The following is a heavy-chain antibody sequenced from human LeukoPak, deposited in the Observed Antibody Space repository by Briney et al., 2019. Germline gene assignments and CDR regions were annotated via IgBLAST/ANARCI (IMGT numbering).Heavy chain of an antibody. V-gene: IGHV3-23*01. J-gene: IGHJ3*01. D-gene: IGHD2-2*01. CDR3: AKDDGVYCSSTSCWDDAFDV. CDR2: ISGSGGST. CDR1: GFTFSSYA. Sequence: GGSLRLSCAASGFTFSSYAMSWVRQAPGKGLEWVSAISGSGGSTYYADSVKGRLTISRDNSKNRLYLQMNSLRAEDTAVYYCAKDDGVYCSSTSCWDDAFDVWGRGTMVTVSS.